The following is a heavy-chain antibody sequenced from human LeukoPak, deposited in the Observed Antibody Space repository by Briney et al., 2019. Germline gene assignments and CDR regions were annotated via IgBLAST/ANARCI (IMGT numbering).Heavy chain of an antibody. J-gene: IGHJ4*02. Sequence: SETLSLTCTVSGGSIGSSTYYWGWIRQSPGKGLEWIGSVHYSGGSYYSPSLKSRVTISLNTSKNQFSLKLSSVTAADTAVYYCARVTPAGAWLGYFDYWGQGTLVTVSS. CDR3: ARVTPAGAWLGYFDY. D-gene: IGHD6-19*01. CDR2: VHYSGGS. CDR1: GGSIGSSTYY. V-gene: IGHV4-39*07.